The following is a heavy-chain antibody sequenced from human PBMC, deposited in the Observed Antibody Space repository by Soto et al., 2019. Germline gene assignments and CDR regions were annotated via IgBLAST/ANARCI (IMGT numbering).Heavy chain of an antibody. D-gene: IGHD6-13*01. V-gene: IGHV1-3*01. CDR2: INADNGNT. J-gene: IGHJ5*01. Sequence: LEWMGWINADNGNTKYAQKFQGRVTITRDTSARTAYMEVRSLRSEETAVYYCARGFIGYRSSWYKWLASWGHGTPVTVSS. CDR3: ARGFIGYRSSWYKWLAS.